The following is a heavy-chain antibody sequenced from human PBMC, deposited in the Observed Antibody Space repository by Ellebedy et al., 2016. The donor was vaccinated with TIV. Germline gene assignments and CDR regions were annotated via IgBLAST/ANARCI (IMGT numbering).Heavy chain of an antibody. CDR3: ARDSNGGHP. CDR2: IYYSGST. Sequence: SETLSLXXTVSGGSISSTNYYWAWIRQPPGKGLEWIGSIYYSGSTYYNPSLKSRVTISVDTSKNQFSLRLSSVTAADTAVYYCARDSNGGHPWGQGTLVTVSS. CDR1: GGSISSTNYY. V-gene: IGHV4-39*07. J-gene: IGHJ4*02. D-gene: IGHD3-10*01.